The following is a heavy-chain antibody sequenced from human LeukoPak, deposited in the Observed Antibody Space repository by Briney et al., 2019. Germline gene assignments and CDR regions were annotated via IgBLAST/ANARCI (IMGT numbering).Heavy chain of an antibody. V-gene: IGHV3-43*01. CDR2: ISWDGGST. CDR3: AKDSGSSWQDYYYMDV. CDR1: GFTFDDYT. D-gene: IGHD6-13*01. J-gene: IGHJ6*03. Sequence: GGSLRLSCAASGFTFDDYTMHWVRQAPGKGLEWVSLISWDGGSTYYADSVKGRFTISRDNSKNSLYLQMNSLRTEDTALYYCAKDSGSSWQDYYYMDVWGNGTTVTVSS.